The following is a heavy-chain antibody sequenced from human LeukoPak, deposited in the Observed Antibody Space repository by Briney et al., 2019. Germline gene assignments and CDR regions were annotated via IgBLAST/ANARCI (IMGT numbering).Heavy chain of an antibody. V-gene: IGHV1-58*01. Sequence: SVKVSCKASGFTFTTSAVQWVRQARGQRLEWIGWIVVGSGNTNYAQKFQERVTITRDMPTSTVYMELSSLRSEDTAVYYCAALDHSGGAFDIWGQGTMVTVS. D-gene: IGHD2-15*01. J-gene: IGHJ3*02. CDR1: GFTFTTSA. CDR2: IVVGSGNT. CDR3: AALDHSGGAFDI.